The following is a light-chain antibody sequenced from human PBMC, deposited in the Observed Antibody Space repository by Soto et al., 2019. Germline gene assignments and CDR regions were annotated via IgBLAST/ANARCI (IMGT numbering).Light chain of an antibody. CDR1: QSVRNSY. CDR3: HQYGNSPWT. V-gene: IGKV3-20*01. CDR2: GAS. Sequence: EVVLTQSPGTLALSPGXRATLSCRASQSVRNSYLAWYQQKPGQAPRLLIYGASSRATGIPDRFSGSGSGTDFTLTISRLEPEDFAVYHCHQYGNSPWTFGQGTKVDIK. J-gene: IGKJ1*01.